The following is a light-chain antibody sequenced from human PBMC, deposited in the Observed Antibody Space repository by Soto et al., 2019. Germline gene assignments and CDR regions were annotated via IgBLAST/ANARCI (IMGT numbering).Light chain of an antibody. CDR2: AAS. CDR1: QGISSY. CDR3: QQLNSYPRT. Sequence: IQLTQSPSSLSASVGDRVTITCRASQGISSYLAWYQQKPGNAPKLLIYAASTLQSGVPSRFSGSGFGTDFTLTISSLQPEDFATYYCQQLNSYPRTFGPGTKVDIK. V-gene: IGKV1-9*01. J-gene: IGKJ3*01.